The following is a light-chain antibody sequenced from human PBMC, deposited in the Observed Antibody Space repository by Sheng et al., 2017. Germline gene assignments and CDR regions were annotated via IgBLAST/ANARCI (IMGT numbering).Light chain of an antibody. CDR1: KLGNKY. Sequence: SYELTQPPSVSVSPGQTASITCSGDKLGNKYACWYQQNPGQSPVVVIYEDIKRPSGIPERFSGSNSGNTATLTISGTQAMDEADYYCQAWDRDSSTLVFGGGTKLTVL. V-gene: IGLV3-1*01. CDR2: EDI. J-gene: IGLJ2*01. CDR3: QAWDRDSSTLV.